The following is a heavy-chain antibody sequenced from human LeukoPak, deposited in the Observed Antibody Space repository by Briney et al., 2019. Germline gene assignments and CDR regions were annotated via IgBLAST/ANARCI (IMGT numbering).Heavy chain of an antibody. CDR2: IYHSGST. V-gene: IGHV4-30-2*01. Sequence: SQTLSLTCAVSGGSISSGGYSWSWIRQPPGKGLEWIGYIYHSGSTYYNPSLKTRVTISVDRSKNQFSLKLSSVTAADTAVYYCARRGYSGYEYGMYVWGQGTTVTVSS. D-gene: IGHD5-12*01. CDR3: ARRGYSGYEYGMYV. CDR1: GGSISSGGYS. J-gene: IGHJ6*02.